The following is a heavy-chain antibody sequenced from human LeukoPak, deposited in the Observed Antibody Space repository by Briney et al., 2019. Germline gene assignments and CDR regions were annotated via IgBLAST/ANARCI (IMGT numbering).Heavy chain of an antibody. CDR2: IYYGGSP. V-gene: IGHV4-39*07. CDR1: GGSISTTTNS. D-gene: IGHD2-21*02. CDR3: AREKEHIVVVTATPGTTYYYYYYYMDV. Sequence: PSETLSLTCNVSGGSISTTTNSWGWAWIRQRPTKGLEWIGSIYYGGSPYYTSSLKSRVTISVDTSKNQFSLKLSSVTAADTAVYYCAREKEHIVVVTATPGTTYYYYYYYMDVWGKGTTVTVSS. J-gene: IGHJ6*03.